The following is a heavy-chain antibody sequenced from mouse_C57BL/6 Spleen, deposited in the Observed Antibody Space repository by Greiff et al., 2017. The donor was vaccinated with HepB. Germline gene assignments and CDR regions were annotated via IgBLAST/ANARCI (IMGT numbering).Heavy chain of an antibody. CDR3: AGMASTSSSDGFAY. Sequence: QVQLQQSGPELVKPGASVKISCKASGYAFSSSWMNWVKQRPGKGLEWIGLIYPGDGDTNYNGKFKGKATLTADKSSSTAYMQLSSLTSEDSAVYFCAGMASTSSSDGFAYWGQGTLVTVSA. J-gene: IGHJ3*01. D-gene: IGHD1-1*01. CDR1: GYAFSSSW. CDR2: IYPGDGDT. V-gene: IGHV1-82*01.